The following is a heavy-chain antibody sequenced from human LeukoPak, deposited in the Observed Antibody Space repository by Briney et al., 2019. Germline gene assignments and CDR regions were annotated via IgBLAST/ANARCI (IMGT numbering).Heavy chain of an antibody. CDR3: AKFEMRISMTGHFDQ. J-gene: IGHJ4*02. V-gene: IGHV3-23*01. CDR2: ISSSSSTI. D-gene: IGHD6-19*01. CDR1: GFTFSSYA. Sequence: GSLRLSCAASGFTFSSYAMSWVRQAPGKGLEWVSYISSSSSTIYYADSVKGRFTISRDNSKNTLYLQMNSLRAEDTAVYYCAKFEMRISMTGHFDQWGQGTLVTVSS.